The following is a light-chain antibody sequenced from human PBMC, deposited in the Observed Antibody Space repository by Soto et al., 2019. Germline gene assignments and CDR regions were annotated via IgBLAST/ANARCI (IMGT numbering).Light chain of an antibody. Sequence: ELVLTQSPATLSLSPGESATLSCRASQSVSSYLAWYKQKPGQAPRVLIYDASNRATGIPARFSGSGSGTDFTLTISSLEPEDFAVYYCQQRSNWPLTFGQGTRLEIK. CDR1: QSVSSY. J-gene: IGKJ5*01. V-gene: IGKV3-11*01. CDR2: DAS. CDR3: QQRSNWPLT.